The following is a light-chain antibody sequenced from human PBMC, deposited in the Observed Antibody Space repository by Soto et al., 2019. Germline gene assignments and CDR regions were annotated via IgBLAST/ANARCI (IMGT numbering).Light chain of an antibody. CDR2: DAS. J-gene: IGKJ5*01. V-gene: IGKV3-11*01. CDR3: QQRSNWPPNT. Sequence: EIVLTQSPATLSLSPGERATLSCRASQSVSSYLAWYQQKPGQAPRLLIYDASNRATGIPARFSGSGSGTDFTLPISSLETGDLAVYYSQQRSNWPPNTFGQGTRLEIK. CDR1: QSVSSY.